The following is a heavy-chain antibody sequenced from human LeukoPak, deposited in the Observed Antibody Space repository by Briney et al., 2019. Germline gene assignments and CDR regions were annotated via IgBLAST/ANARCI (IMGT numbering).Heavy chain of an antibody. D-gene: IGHD3-22*01. CDR1: GYTFTSYY. V-gene: IGHV1-46*01. Sequence: ASVKVSCKASGYTFTSYYMHWVRQAPGQGLEWMGIINPSGGSTSYAQKFQGRVTMTRDMSTSTVYMELSSLRSEDTAVYYCARAASAYYYDSSGGNYYYMDVWGNGTTVTVSS. CDR2: INPSGGST. CDR3: ARAASAYYYDSSGGNYYYMDV. J-gene: IGHJ6*03.